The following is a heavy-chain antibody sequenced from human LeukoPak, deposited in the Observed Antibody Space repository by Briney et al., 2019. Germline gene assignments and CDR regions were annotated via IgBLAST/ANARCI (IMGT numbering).Heavy chain of an antibody. J-gene: IGHJ4*02. CDR3: ARDLAGYDILTY. D-gene: IGHD3-9*01. Sequence: ASVKVSCKASGYTFTSYYIHWVRQAPGQGLEWMGIINPSGGSTSYAQKLQGRVTMTRDTSTSTVYMELSGLRSEDTAVYYCARDLAGYDILTYWGQGTLVTVSS. CDR2: INPSGGST. V-gene: IGHV1-46*01. CDR1: GYTFTSYY.